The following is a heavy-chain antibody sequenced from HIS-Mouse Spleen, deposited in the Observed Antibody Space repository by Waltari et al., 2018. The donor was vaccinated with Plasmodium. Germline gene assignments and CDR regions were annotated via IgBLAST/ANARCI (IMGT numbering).Heavy chain of an antibody. CDR1: GGSISSRSYY. CDR3: ARDPPGVGATRAFDI. J-gene: IGHJ3*02. V-gene: IGHV4-39*07. D-gene: IGHD1-26*01. Sequence: QLQLQESGPGLVKPSETLSLTCTVSGGSISSRSYYWAWIRQPPGKGLEWIGSIYYSGSTYYNPSLKSRVTISVDTSKNQFSLKLSSVTAADTAVYYCARDPPGVGATRAFDIWGQGTMVTVSS. CDR2: IYYSGST.